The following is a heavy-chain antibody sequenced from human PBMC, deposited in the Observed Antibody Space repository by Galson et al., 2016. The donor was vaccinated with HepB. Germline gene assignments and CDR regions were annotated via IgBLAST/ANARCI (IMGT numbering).Heavy chain of an antibody. J-gene: IGHJ6*04. CDR2: IFYTGST. V-gene: IGHV4-31*03. CDR1: GGSISSGGYY. Sequence: TLSLTCTVSGGSISSGGYYWSWIRQHPGKGLEWIGYIFYTGSTYYTPSLKSRVTISVDTSRNQFSLKLTSVTAADTAVYYCARDDRNGRGSGRSYHYSGMDGWGKGTAVTVSS. D-gene: IGHD3-10*01. CDR3: ARDDRNGRGSGRSYHYSGMDG.